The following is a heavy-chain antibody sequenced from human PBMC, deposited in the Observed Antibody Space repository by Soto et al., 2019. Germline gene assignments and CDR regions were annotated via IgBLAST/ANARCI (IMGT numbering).Heavy chain of an antibody. CDR1: GYSFAGYW. CDR3: ARQIYDSDTGPNFQYYFDS. V-gene: IGHV5-10-1*01. D-gene: IGHD3-22*01. CDR2: IDPSDSQT. J-gene: IGHJ4*02. Sequence: PGASLKISCKGSGYSFAGYWITWVRQKPGKVLEWMGRIDPSDSQTYYSPSFRGHVTISVTKSITTVFLQWSSLRASDTAMYYCARQIYDSDTGPNFQYYFDSWGQGTPVTVSS.